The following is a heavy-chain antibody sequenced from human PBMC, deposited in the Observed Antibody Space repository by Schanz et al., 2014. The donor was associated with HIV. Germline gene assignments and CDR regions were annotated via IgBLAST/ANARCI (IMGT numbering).Heavy chain of an antibody. CDR3: ASTRERYSGATSGFDY. CDR2: ISWSSGNI. CDR1: GFTFEDYA. J-gene: IGHJ4*02. Sequence: EVHLLVESGGGLVQPGGSLRLSCAASGFTFEDYAMHWVRQAPGKGLEWVSGISWSSGNIGYADSVKGRFTISRDNAKNSLYLQMNTLRAEDTAVYYCASTRERYSGATSGFDYWGQGTLVTVST. V-gene: IGHV3-9*01. D-gene: IGHD1-26*01.